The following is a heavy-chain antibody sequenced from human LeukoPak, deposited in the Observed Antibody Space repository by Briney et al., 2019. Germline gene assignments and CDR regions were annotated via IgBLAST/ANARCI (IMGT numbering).Heavy chain of an antibody. J-gene: IGHJ4*02. CDR2: INPNDGDT. V-gene: IGHV1-2*02. Sequence: ASVKVSCKASGYTFTDYYMHWVRQAPGQGFEWMGWINPNDGDTNYAQRFQGRVTMTRDTSISTAHMEVSRLRSDDTAVYYCARANFLYCSSTTCLFDYWGQGTLVTVSS. CDR3: ARANFLYCSSTTCLFDY. CDR1: GYTFTDYY. D-gene: IGHD2-2*01.